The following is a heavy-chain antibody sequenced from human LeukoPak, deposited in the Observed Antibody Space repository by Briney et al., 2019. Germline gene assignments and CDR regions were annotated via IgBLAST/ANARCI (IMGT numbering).Heavy chain of an antibody. J-gene: IGHJ4*02. CDR3: ATDSSTSEWLNVDY. CDR2: ISGSGGST. Sequence: PGGSLRLSCAASGFTFSSYAMSWVRQAPGKGLEWVSAISGSGGSTYYADSVKGRFTISRDNSKNTLYLQMNSLRAEDTAVYYCATDSSTSEWLNVDYWGQGTLVTVSS. V-gene: IGHV3-23*01. CDR1: GFTFSSYA. D-gene: IGHD2-2*01.